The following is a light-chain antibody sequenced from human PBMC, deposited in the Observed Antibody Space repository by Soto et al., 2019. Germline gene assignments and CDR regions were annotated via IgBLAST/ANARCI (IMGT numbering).Light chain of an antibody. V-gene: IGKV3-11*01. Sequence: EIVMTQSPATLSVSPGARATLSCRASQSVSSNLAWYRRKPGQAPRLLIYDATNRTSGVPARFSGSGSGTDFTLTISSLEHEDFAVYYCHHRATWPLTFGAGTIVDIK. CDR1: QSVSSN. J-gene: IGKJ3*01. CDR2: DAT. CDR3: HHRATWPLT.